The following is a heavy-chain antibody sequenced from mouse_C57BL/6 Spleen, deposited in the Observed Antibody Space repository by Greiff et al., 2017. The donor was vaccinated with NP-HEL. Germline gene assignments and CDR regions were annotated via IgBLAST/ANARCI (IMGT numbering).Heavy chain of an antibody. V-gene: IGHV1-69*01. J-gene: IGHJ2*01. CDR1: GYTFTSYW. Sequence: VQLQQSGAELVMPGASVKLSCKASGYTFTSYWMHWVKQRPGQGLEWIGEIDPSDSYTNYNQKFKGKSTLTVDKSSSTAYMQLSSLTSEDSAVYYCARGEKGNYGFDYWGQGTTLTVSS. CDR2: IDPSDSYT. CDR3: ARGEKGNYGFDY. D-gene: IGHD2-1*01.